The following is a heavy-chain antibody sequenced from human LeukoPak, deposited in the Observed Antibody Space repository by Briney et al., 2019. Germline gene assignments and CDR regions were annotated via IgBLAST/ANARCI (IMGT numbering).Heavy chain of an antibody. CDR1: GFNFPSYA. J-gene: IGHJ4*02. CDR2: ISGGGRSI. D-gene: IGHD3-3*01. Sequence: GGSLRLSCAASGFNFPSYAMSWVRQAPGKGLEWVSGISGGGRSIYYTDSVKGRFTVSRDNLKSTLILQMSGLRAEDTAVYYCVKGQEYLEWFYEYWGQGSLVTVSS. V-gene: IGHV3-23*01. CDR3: VKGQEYLEWFYEY.